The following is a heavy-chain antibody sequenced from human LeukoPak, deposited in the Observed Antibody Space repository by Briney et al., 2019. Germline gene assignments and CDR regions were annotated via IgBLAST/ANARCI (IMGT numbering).Heavy chain of an antibody. Sequence: PGGSLRLSCAASGFTFSSYAMSWVRQAPGKGLEWVSAISSSGGSTYYADSVKGRFTISRDNSKNTLYLQMNSLRAEDTAVYYCAKRRIEAAGGGGAFDIWGQGTMVTVSS. D-gene: IGHD6-13*01. J-gene: IGHJ3*02. CDR2: ISSSGGST. CDR3: AKRRIEAAGGGGAFDI. V-gene: IGHV3-23*01. CDR1: GFTFSSYA.